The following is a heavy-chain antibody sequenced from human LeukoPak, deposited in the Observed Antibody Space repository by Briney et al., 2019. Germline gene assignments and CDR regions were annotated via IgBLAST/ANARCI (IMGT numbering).Heavy chain of an antibody. V-gene: IGHV3-53*01. J-gene: IGHJ4*02. CDR3: ATSPFGDSSGPYYFDY. D-gene: IGHD3-22*01. Sequence: GGSLRLSCAASGFTFSSYAMSWVRQAPGKGLEWVSVIYGGGNTYYADSVKGRFTISRDNSKNTLYLQMNSLRAEDTAVYYCATSPFGDSSGPYYFDYWGQGTLVTVSS. CDR2: IYGGGNT. CDR1: GFTFSSYA.